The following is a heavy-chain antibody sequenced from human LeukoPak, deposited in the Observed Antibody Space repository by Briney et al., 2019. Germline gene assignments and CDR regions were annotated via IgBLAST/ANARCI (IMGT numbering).Heavy chain of an antibody. J-gene: IGHJ4*02. CDR1: GFTFSSYA. V-gene: IGHV3-23*01. CDR2: ISGSGGGT. CDR3: ADSPNYTNDY. Sequence: GGSLRLSCAASGFTFSSYAMSWVRQAPGKGLEWVSAISGSGGGTYYADSVRGRFTISRDNSKNTLYLQLNSLRAEDTALYYCADSPNYTNDYWGQGTLVTVSS. D-gene: IGHD2-8*01.